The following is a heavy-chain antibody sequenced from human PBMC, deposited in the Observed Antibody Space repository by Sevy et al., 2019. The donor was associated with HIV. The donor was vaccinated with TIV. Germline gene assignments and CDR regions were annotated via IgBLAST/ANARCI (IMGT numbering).Heavy chain of an antibody. CDR1: GFTFSDYY. Sequence: GGSLRLSCRASGFTFSDYYMSWIRQAPGKGLEWVSYISTSGSTVYYADSLKGRFTISRDNAKNSLFLQIDGLRADDTAVYYCARDYYYEFNDYYKPLDHWGQGTLVTVSS. V-gene: IGHV3-11*01. CDR3: ARDYYYEFNDYYKPLDH. D-gene: IGHD3-22*01. J-gene: IGHJ4*02. CDR2: ISTSGSTV.